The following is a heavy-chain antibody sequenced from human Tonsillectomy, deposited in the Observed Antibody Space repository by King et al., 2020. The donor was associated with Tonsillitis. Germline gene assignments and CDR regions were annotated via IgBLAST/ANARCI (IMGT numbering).Heavy chain of an antibody. CDR2: IGWDYDK. CDR1: WFSLSTSGMR. Sequence: VTLKESGPALVKPTHTLTLTCTFSWFSLSTSGMRVSWIRQPPGKALEWLARIGWDYDKFYSTFLMTRLTISKDTSKNQVVLTMTNMDPVDTATYYCARMRGYSYGYRSHYYFDYWGQGTLVTVSS. D-gene: IGHD5-18*01. V-gene: IGHV2-70*04. J-gene: IGHJ4*02. CDR3: ARMRGYSYGYRSHYYFDY.